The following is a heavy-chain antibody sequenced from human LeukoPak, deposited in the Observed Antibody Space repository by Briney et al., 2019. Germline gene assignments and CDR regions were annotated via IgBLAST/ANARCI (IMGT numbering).Heavy chain of an antibody. V-gene: IGHV1-2*02. CDR1: GYTFTGYY. J-gene: IGHJ4*02. D-gene: IGHD3-22*01. CDR2: INANSGDT. Sequence: GASVKVSCKASGYTFTGYYMHWVRQAPGQGLEWMGWINANSGDTKCAQKFQGRVTMTRDTSISTAYMELSRLRSDDTAMYYCAREIIGYSDYWGQGTLVTVSS. CDR3: AREIIGYSDY.